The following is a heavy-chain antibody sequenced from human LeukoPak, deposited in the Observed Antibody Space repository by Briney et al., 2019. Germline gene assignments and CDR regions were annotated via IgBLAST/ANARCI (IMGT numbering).Heavy chain of an antibody. J-gene: IGHJ4*02. Sequence: SETLSLTCAVYGGSFSGYYWSWIRQPPGKGLEWIGEINHSGSTNYDPSLKSRVTISVDTSKNQFSLKLSSVTAADTAVYYCAGGAYGDYGAYFDYWGQGTLVTVSS. CDR3: AGGAYGDYGAYFDY. CDR1: GGSFSGYY. V-gene: IGHV4-34*01. CDR2: INHSGST. D-gene: IGHD4-17*01.